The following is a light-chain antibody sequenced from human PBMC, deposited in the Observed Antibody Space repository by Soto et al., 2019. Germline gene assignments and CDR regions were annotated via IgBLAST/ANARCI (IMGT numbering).Light chain of an antibody. J-gene: IGKJ3*01. CDR3: MQALQTPIT. V-gene: IGKV2-28*01. CDR1: QSLRHSIGYNY. CDR2: LGS. Sequence: DIVMTQSPLSLPVTPGEPASFSCRSSQSLRHSIGYNYLDWYLQKPGQSPQLLISLGSNRASGVPDRFSGSGSGTNFTLKISRVEAEDVGIYYCMQALQTPITFGPGTKVDIK.